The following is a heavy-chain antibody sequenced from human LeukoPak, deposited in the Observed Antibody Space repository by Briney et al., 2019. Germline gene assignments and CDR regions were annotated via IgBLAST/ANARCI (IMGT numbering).Heavy chain of an antibody. V-gene: IGHV1-69*13. J-gene: IGHJ4*02. D-gene: IGHD6-19*01. Sequence: ASVKVSCKASGYTFTNYYMHWVRQAPGQGLEWMGGIIPIFGTANYAQKFQGRVTITADESTSTAYMDLSSLRSEDTAVYYCARGRMAGTYVFDYWGQGTLVTVSS. CDR2: IIPIFGTA. CDR3: ARGRMAGTYVFDY. CDR1: GYTFTNYY.